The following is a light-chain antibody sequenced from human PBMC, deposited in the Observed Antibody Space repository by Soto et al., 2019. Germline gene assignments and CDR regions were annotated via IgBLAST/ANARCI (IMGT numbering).Light chain of an antibody. V-gene: IGKV1-27*01. CDR2: SAF. CDR1: QDIRKS. Sequence: DIEMTQSPSSLSSSVGDRVTITCRASQDIRKSLVWYQQKPGKVPKLLIDSAFTLQSGVPIRFSGSGSGTDFTITISSLPPEDVATYYCQKYDTISLTFGGGTRVEI. CDR3: QKYDTISLT. J-gene: IGKJ4*01.